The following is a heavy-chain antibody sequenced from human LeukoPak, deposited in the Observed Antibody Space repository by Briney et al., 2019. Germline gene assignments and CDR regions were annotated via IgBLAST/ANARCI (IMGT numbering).Heavy chain of an antibody. V-gene: IGHV3-9*01. CDR2: ISWNSGSI. J-gene: IGHJ4*02. CDR1: GFTFDDYA. Sequence: GGSLRLSCTASGFTFDDYAMHWVRQAPGKGLEWVSGISWNSGSIGYADSVKGRFTISRDNAKNSLYLQMNSLRAEDTALYYCAKSTGTAMVTAYFDYWGQGTLVTVSS. D-gene: IGHD5-18*01. CDR3: AKSTGTAMVTAYFDY.